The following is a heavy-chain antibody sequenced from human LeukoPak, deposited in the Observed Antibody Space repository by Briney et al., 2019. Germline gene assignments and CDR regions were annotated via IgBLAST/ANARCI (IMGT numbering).Heavy chain of an antibody. CDR1: GGTFSSYA. Sequence: SVKVSCKASGGTFSSYAISWVRQAPGQGLEWMGGLIPIFGTANYAQKFQGRVTITADESTSTAYMELSSLRSEDTAVYYCARVRGQLGELSYYFDYWGQGTLVTVSS. D-gene: IGHD3-10*01. V-gene: IGHV1-69*13. J-gene: IGHJ4*02. CDR2: LIPIFGTA. CDR3: ARVRGQLGELSYYFDY.